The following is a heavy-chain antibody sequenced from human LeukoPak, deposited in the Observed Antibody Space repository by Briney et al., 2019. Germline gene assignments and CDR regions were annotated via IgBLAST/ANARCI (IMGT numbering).Heavy chain of an antibody. V-gene: IGHV1-69*13. D-gene: IGHD5-18*01. J-gene: IGHJ4*02. Sequence: ASVKVSCKASGGTFSSYATSWVRQAPGQGLEWMGGIIPIFGTANYAQKFQGRVTITADESTSTAYMELSSLRSEDTAVYYCARDWSGGYSPTGDYWGQGTLVTVSS. CDR1: GGTFSSYA. CDR3: ARDWSGGYSPTGDY. CDR2: IIPIFGTA.